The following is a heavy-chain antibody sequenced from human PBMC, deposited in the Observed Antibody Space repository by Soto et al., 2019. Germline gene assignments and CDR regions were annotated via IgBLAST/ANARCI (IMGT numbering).Heavy chain of an antibody. D-gene: IGHD3-16*02. J-gene: IGHJ3*02. Sequence: TSETLSLTCTVSGGSISSYYWSWIRQPAGKGLEWIGRIYTSGSTNYNPSLKSRVTMSVDTSKNQFSLKLSSVTAADTAVYYCAREPRGGDYVWGSYRPLYAFDIWGQGTMVTVSS. CDR2: IYTSGST. V-gene: IGHV4-4*07. CDR1: GGSISSYY. CDR3: AREPRGGDYVWGSYRPLYAFDI.